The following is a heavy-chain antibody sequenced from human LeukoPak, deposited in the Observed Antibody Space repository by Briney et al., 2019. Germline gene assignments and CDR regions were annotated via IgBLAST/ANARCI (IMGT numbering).Heavy chain of an antibody. CDR2: INPNSGCT. J-gene: IGHJ5*02. V-gene: IGHV1-2*02. Sequence: GASVKVSCKASGYTFTGYYMHWVRQAPGQGLEWMGWINPNSGCTNYAQKFQGRVTMTRDTSISTAYMELSRLRSDDTAVYYCARANCGGDCYTNWFDPWGQGTLVTVSS. CDR3: ARANCGGDCYTNWFDP. D-gene: IGHD2-21*02. CDR1: GYTFTGYY.